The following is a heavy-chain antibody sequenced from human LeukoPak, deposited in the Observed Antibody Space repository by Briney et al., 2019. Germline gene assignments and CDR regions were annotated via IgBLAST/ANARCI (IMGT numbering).Heavy chain of an antibody. CDR2: ISGSGGST. Sequence: PGGSLRLSCAASGFTFSSYAMSWVRQAPGKGLEWVSAISGSGGSTYYADSVKGRFTISRDNSKNTLYLQMNSLRAEDTAVYYCAKGSNYYDSSGYYMGKEGFDYWGQGTLVTVSS. D-gene: IGHD3-22*01. CDR3: AKGSNYYDSSGYYMGKEGFDY. J-gene: IGHJ4*02. CDR1: GFTFSSYA. V-gene: IGHV3-23*01.